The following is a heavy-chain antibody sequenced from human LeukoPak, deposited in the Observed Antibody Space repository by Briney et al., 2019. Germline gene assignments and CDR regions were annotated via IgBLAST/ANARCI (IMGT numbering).Heavy chain of an antibody. CDR2: ISYDGSNK. CDR1: GFTFSSYG. J-gene: IGHJ5*02. V-gene: IGHV3-33*05. CDR3: ARGSSGWSPWFDP. D-gene: IGHD6-19*01. Sequence: PGGSLRLSCAASGFTFSSYGMHWVRQAPGKGLEWVAVISYDGSNKYYADPVKGRFTISRDNSKNTLYLQMNSLRAEDTAVYYCARGSSGWSPWFDPWGQGTLVTVSS.